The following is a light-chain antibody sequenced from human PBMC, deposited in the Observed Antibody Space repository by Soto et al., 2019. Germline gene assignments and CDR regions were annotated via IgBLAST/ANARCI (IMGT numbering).Light chain of an antibody. V-gene: IGLV2-8*01. CDR1: SSDVGAYNY. Sequence: QSVLTQPPSASGSPGQSVSFSCTGTSSDVGAYNYVSWYQQRPGKAPKLIIYEVSKRPSGVPGRFSGSKSDNTASLTVSGLQAEDEADYYCSSYAGSNIHYVFGTGTKVTVL. J-gene: IGLJ1*01. CDR2: EVS. CDR3: SSYAGSNIHYV.